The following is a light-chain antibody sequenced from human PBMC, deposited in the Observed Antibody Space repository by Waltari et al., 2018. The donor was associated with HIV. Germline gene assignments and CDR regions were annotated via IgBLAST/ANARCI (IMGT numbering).Light chain of an antibody. Sequence: QSALTQPASVSGSPGQSITISCTGTSSAVGGHNSLSSYPQHPGKAPKLMIYDVSNRPSGVSNRFSGSKSGNTASLTISGLQAEDEADYYCSSYTSSSTPVVFGGGTKLTVL. J-gene: IGLJ2*01. CDR2: DVS. V-gene: IGLV2-14*03. CDR1: SSAVGGHNS. CDR3: SSYTSSSTPVV.